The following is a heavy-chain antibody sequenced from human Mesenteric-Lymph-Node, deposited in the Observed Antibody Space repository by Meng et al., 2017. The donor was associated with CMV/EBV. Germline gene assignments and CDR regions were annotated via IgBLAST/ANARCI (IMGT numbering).Heavy chain of an antibody. V-gene: IGHV3-66*01. Sequence: GGSLRLSCAASGFIVSNNYMSWVRQAPGKGLEWVSLIYSGGVTYYADSVKGRFTISRDNAKNSLFLQLNSLRAEDTAVYYCARVVRGYNGYYSIDYWGQGTLVTVSS. CDR1: GFIVSNNY. CDR3: ARVVRGYNGYYSIDY. J-gene: IGHJ4*02. D-gene: IGHD5-12*01. CDR2: IYSGGVT.